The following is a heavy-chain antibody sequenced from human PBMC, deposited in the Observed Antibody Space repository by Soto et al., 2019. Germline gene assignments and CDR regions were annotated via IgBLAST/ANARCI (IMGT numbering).Heavy chain of an antibody. Sequence: GGSLRLSCVASGFTFSDYYMNWIRQAPGKGLEWVAFISSDTTYTNYADSVKGRFTISRDNAKNSLYLQMNSLKAEDTAIYYCAKTFMTRTFGPWGQGTLVTVSS. J-gene: IGHJ5*02. D-gene: IGHD2-21*02. CDR2: ISSDTTYT. V-gene: IGHV3-11*06. CDR1: GFTFSDYY. CDR3: AKTFMTRTFGP.